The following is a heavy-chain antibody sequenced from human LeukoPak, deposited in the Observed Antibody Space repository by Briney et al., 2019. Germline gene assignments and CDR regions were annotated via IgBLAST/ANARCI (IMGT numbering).Heavy chain of an antibody. V-gene: IGHV3-30*04. Sequence: GRSLRLSCAASGFTFSSYAMHWVRQAPGKGLEWEAVISYDGSNKYYADSVKGRFTISRDNSKNTLYLQMNSQRAEDTAVYYCARDNRHYDSSGYLDYWGQGTLVTVSS. J-gene: IGHJ4*02. CDR3: ARDNRHYDSSGYLDY. CDR1: GFTFSSYA. D-gene: IGHD3-22*01. CDR2: ISYDGSNK.